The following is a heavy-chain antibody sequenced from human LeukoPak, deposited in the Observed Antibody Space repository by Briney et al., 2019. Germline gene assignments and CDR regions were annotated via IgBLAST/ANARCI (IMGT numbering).Heavy chain of an antibody. Sequence: SQTLSLTCAISGDSVSSNSAAWNWIRQSPSRGLEWLGRTYYRSKWYNDYAVSVKSRITINPDTSKNQFSLQLNSVTPEDTAVYYCAREGIAAVVGYYYYMDVWGKGTTVTVSS. J-gene: IGHJ6*03. D-gene: IGHD6-25*01. CDR2: TYYRSKWYN. CDR1: GDSVSSNSAA. V-gene: IGHV6-1*01. CDR3: AREGIAAVVGYYYYMDV.